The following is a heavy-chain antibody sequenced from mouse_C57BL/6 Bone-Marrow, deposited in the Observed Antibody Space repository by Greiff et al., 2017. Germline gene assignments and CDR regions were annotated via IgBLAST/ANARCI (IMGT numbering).Heavy chain of an antibody. Sequence: QVQLQQPGAELVRPGTSVKLSCKASGYTFTSYWMHWVKQRPGQGLEWIGVIDPSDSYTNYNQKFKGKATLTVDTSSSTAYMQLSSLTSEDSAVYYCARIYPYAMDYWGQGTSVTVSS. CDR1: GYTFTSYW. CDR2: IDPSDSYT. CDR3: ARIYPYAMDY. D-gene: IGHD2-1*01. J-gene: IGHJ4*01. V-gene: IGHV1-59*01.